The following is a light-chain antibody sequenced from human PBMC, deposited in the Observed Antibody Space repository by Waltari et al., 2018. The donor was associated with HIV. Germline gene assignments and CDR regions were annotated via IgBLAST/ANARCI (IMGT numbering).Light chain of an antibody. J-gene: IGLJ2*01. CDR3: QAWGSGIH. CDR2: QDT. CDR1: KLADKY. Sequence: SYELTQPPSVSVSPGQTVSITCPGDKLADKYVCWYQQRSGQSPVVVIYQDTKRPSGIPERFSGSNSGNTATLTISGTQAVDEAIYYCQAWGSGIHFGGGTKLTVV. V-gene: IGLV3-1*01.